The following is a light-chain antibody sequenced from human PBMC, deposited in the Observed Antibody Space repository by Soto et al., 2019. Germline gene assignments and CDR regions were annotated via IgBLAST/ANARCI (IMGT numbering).Light chain of an antibody. CDR3: QQRSNWPPVIT. V-gene: IGKV3-11*01. J-gene: IGKJ5*01. CDR1: QTVAKN. Sequence: EIVMTQSPAILSVSPGERATLSCRASQTVAKNLAWYQQKPGQAPRLLIYDASKRATGIPARFSGRGSGTDFTLTISSLEPEDFAVYYCQQRSNWPPVITFGQGTRLEIK. CDR2: DAS.